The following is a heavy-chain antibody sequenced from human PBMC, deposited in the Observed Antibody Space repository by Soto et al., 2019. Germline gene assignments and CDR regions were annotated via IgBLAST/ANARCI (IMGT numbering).Heavy chain of an antibody. Sequence: SVKVSCKASGGTFSSYAISWVRQAPGQGLEWMGGIIPIFGTANYAQKFQGRVTITADESTSTAYMELSSLRSEDTAVYYCAREEAPRRSPFDYWGQGTLVTVSS. V-gene: IGHV1-69*13. CDR3: AREEAPRRSPFDY. J-gene: IGHJ4*02. CDR1: GGTFSSYA. CDR2: IIPIFGTA.